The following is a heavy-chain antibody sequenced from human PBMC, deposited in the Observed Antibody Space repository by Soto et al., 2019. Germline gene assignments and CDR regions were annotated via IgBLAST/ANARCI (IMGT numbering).Heavy chain of an antibody. V-gene: IGHV4-34*01. Sequence: SETLSLTCAVYGGSFSGYYWSWIRQPPGKGLEWIGEINHSGSTNYNPSLKSRVTISVDTSKNQFSLKLSSVTAADTAVYYCARGGEYSSSSEGYYYYGMDVWGQGTTVTVSS. CDR3: ARGGEYSSSSEGYYYYGMDV. CDR1: GGSFSGYY. J-gene: IGHJ6*02. D-gene: IGHD6-6*01. CDR2: INHSGST.